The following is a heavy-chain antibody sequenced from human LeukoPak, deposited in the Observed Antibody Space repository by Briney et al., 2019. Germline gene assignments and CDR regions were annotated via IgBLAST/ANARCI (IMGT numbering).Heavy chain of an antibody. CDR1: GYTFTSYG. CDR2: ISAYNGNT. Sequence: GASVKVSCKASGYTFTSYGISWVRQAPGQRLEWMGWISAYNGNTNYAQKLQGRVTMTTDTSTSTAYMELRSLRSDDTAVYYCARRNVLLWFGEVDAFDIWGQGTMVTVSS. CDR3: ARRNVLLWFGEVDAFDI. J-gene: IGHJ3*02. D-gene: IGHD3-10*01. V-gene: IGHV1-18*01.